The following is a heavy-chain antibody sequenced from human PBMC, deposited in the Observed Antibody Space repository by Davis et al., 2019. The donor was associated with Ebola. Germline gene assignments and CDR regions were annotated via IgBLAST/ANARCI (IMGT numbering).Heavy chain of an antibody. CDR3: AKDRGGIAAVTAWFDP. J-gene: IGHJ5*02. Sequence: GESLKISCAASGFTFSDHYMDWVRQAPGKGLEWVGRTRNKANSYTTEYAASVKGRFTISRDDSKNSLYLQMNSLRAEDTAVYYCAKDRGGIAAVTAWFDPWGQGTLVTVSS. V-gene: IGHV3-72*01. D-gene: IGHD6-13*01. CDR1: GFTFSDHY. CDR2: TRNKANSYTT.